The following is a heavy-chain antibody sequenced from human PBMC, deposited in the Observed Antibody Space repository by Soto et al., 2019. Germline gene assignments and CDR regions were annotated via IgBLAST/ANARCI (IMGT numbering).Heavy chain of an antibody. V-gene: IGHV4-39*01. J-gene: IGHJ4*02. D-gene: IGHD6-6*01. Sequence: SETLSLTCTVSDDSITSGAYYWGWIRQPPGKGLEWIGSIYYSGSTYYNPSLKSRVTISVDTSKNQFSLKLSSVTAADTAVYYCARFTAGEYSSSHWGQGTLVTVSS. CDR3: ARFTAGEYSSSH. CDR2: IYYSGST. CDR1: DDSITSGAYY.